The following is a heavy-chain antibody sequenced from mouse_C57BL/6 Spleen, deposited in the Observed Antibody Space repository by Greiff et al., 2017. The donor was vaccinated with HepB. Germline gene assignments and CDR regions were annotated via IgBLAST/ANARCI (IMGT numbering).Heavy chain of an antibody. CDR1: GYTFTEYT. V-gene: IGHV1-62-2*01. CDR2: FYPGSGSI. J-gene: IGHJ4*01. D-gene: IGHD2-12*01. Sequence: QVQLQQSGAELVKPGASVKLSCKASGYTFTEYTIHWVKQRSGQGLEWIGWFYPGSGSIKYNEKFKDKATLTADKSSSTVYMELSRLTSEDSAVYFCARDEESNTTRVYYAMDYWGQGTSVTVSS. CDR3: ARDEESNTTRVYYAMDY.